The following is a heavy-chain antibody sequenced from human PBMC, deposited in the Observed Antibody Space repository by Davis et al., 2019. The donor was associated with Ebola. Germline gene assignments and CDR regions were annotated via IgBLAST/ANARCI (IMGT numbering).Heavy chain of an antibody. J-gene: IGHJ5*02. CDR2: ISYDGSNK. Sequence: GESLKISCAASGFTFSNAWMSWVRQAPGKGLEWVAVISYDGSNKYYADSVKGRFTISRDNAKNSLYLQMNSLRVEDTAVYYCATFEVGTSWGQGVLVTVSS. D-gene: IGHD3-3*01. CDR1: GFTFSNAW. CDR3: ATFEVGTS. V-gene: IGHV3-30-3*01.